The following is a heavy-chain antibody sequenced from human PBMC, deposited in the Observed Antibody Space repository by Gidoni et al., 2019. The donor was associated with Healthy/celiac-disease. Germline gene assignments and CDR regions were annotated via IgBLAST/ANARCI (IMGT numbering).Heavy chain of an antibody. J-gene: IGHJ4*02. CDR2: INPNSGGT. CDR1: GYTFTGYY. V-gene: IGHV1-2*04. Sequence: QVQLVQSGAEVQKPGASVKVSCKASGYTFTGYYMHGVRQAPGQGLEWMGWINPNSGGTNDAQKFQGWVTMTRDTSISTAYMELSRLRSDDTAVYYCARASEWLDQHLDYWGQGTLVTVSS. D-gene: IGHD6-19*01. CDR3: ARASEWLDQHLDY.